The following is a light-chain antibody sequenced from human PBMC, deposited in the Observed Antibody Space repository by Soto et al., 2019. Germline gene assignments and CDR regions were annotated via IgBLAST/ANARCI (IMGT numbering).Light chain of an antibody. CDR3: QQYDSSFPA. J-gene: IGKJ1*01. CDR1: QSISSNK. V-gene: IGKV3-20*01. CDR2: GAS. Sequence: EIVLTQSPGSLSLPPGERATLSCRASQSISSNKLAWYQHNPGQAPRLLIYGASSRATGIPDRFSGSGSGTDFTLTISRLEPEDFVLYYCQQYDSSFPAFGQGTKVDIK.